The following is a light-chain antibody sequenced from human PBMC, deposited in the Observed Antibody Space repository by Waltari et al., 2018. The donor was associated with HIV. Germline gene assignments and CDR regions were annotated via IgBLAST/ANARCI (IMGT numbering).Light chain of an antibody. CDR3: ATWEDSLGGYVV. J-gene: IGLJ2*01. Sequence: QSVVTQPPSASGTPGQRVTISCSGGSSNIGRNFVYWYQQFPGKAPKLLIDRDNKRPSGVPDLFSGSKSGTSASLAISGLQSDDEESYHCATWEDSLGGYVVFGGGTKLTVL. V-gene: IGLV1-47*01. CDR1: SSNIGRNF. CDR2: RDN.